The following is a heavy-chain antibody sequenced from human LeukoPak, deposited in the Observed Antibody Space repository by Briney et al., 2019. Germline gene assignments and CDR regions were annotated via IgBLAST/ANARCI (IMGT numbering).Heavy chain of an antibody. V-gene: IGHV3-48*01. Sequence: TGGSLRLSCAASGFTFSSYSMNWVRQAPGKGLEWVSYISSSSSTIYYADSVKGRFTISRDNAKNSLYLQMNSLRAEDTAVYYCATHELKDAFDIWGQGTMVTVSS. CDR3: ATHELKDAFDI. CDR2: ISSSSSTI. CDR1: GFTFSSYS. D-gene: IGHD3-10*01. J-gene: IGHJ3*02.